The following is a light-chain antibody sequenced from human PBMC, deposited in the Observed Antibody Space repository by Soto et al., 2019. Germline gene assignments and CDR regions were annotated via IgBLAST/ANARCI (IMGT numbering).Light chain of an antibody. Sequence: QSVLTQPASVSGPPGQSVTISCTGSSSDIGTYKYVSWYQHHPGKAPKLLIYEVTNRPSGVSDRFSGSKSGNTASLTISGLQADDEADYYCSSYAASFLRVFGSGTKVTVL. J-gene: IGLJ1*01. V-gene: IGLV2-14*01. CDR2: EVT. CDR3: SSYAASFLRV. CDR1: SSDIGTYKY.